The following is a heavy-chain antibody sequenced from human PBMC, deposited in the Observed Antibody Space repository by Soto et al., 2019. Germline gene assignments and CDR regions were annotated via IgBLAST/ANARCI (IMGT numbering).Heavy chain of an antibody. CDR3: ARGGSTIFGVPTGAFDI. D-gene: IGHD3-3*01. CDR1: GYTFTSYY. CDR2: INPSGGST. Sequence: GXSVKVSFNASGYTFTSYYMHLVRQSPGQGLEWMGIINPSGGSTSYAQKFQGRVTMTRDTSTSTVYMELSSLRSEETAVYYCARGGSTIFGVPTGAFDIWGQGTMVTVSS. V-gene: IGHV1-46*03. J-gene: IGHJ3*02.